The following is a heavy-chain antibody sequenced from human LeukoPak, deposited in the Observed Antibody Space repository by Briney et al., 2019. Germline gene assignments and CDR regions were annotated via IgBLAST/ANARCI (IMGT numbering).Heavy chain of an antibody. V-gene: IGHV4-61*08. J-gene: IGHJ3*01. Sequence: SETLSLTCTVSGDSISSGDYYWSWVRQPPGKGLEWIGFVYYTGSTNYSPSLKSRVTISVDTSKNQFSLKLRSVTAADTAVYYCARISSSNWYNERGAFDVWGQGTMVTVSS. D-gene: IGHD6-13*01. CDR1: GDSISSGDYY. CDR3: ARISSSNWYNERGAFDV. CDR2: VYYTGST.